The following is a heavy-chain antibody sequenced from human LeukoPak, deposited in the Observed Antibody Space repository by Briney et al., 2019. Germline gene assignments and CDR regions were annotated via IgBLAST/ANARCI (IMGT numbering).Heavy chain of an antibody. V-gene: IGHV1-2*04. J-gene: IGHJ6*02. CDR2: INPNSGGT. Sequence: ASVNVSCKASGYTFTGYYMHWVRQAPGQGLEWMGWINPNSGGTNYAQKFQGWVTITRDTSISTAYMELSKLRSDDTAVYYCARDPYYYYYGMDVWGQGTTVTVSS. CDR1: GYTFTGYY. CDR3: ARDPYYYYYGMDV.